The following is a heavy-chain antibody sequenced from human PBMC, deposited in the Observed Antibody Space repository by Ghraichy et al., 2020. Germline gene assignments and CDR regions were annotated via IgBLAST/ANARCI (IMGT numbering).Heavy chain of an antibody. CDR3: ARGVSLTSDYHQIDY. V-gene: IGHV4-34*01. CDR2: INHSGST. Sequence: IGEINHSGSTNYNPSLKSRVTISLDTSKNQFSLKVSSVTAADTPVYYCARGVSLTSDYHQIDYWGQGT. D-gene: IGHD3-16*01. J-gene: IGHJ4*02.